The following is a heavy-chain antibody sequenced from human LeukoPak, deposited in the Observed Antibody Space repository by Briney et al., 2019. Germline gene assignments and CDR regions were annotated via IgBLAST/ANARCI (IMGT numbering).Heavy chain of an antibody. CDR3: AREEFFGD. D-gene: IGHD3-10*01. J-gene: IGHJ4*02. V-gene: IGHV3-21*01. Sequence: PGGSLRLSCVGSGFAFNSYTITWVRQAPGKGLEWVSSITSTSAYRQYADSVRGRFTISRDNSKNTLYLQMNSLRAEDTVVYYSAREEFFGDWGQGTLVIVSS. CDR2: ITSTSAYR. CDR1: GFAFNSYT.